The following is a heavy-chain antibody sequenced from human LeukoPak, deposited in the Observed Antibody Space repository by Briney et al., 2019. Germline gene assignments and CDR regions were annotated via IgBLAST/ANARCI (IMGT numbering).Heavy chain of an antibody. Sequence: GASVKVSCKASGYTFTGYYMHWVRQAPGQGLEWMGWINPNSGGTNYAQKFQGRVTMTRDTSISTAYMELSRLRSDDTAVYYCARDGGLGGYCSGGSCYDSWGQGTLVTVSS. CDR2: INPNSGGT. CDR1: GYTFTGYY. D-gene: IGHD2-15*01. J-gene: IGHJ5*01. CDR3: ARDGGLGGYCSGGSCYDS. V-gene: IGHV1-2*02.